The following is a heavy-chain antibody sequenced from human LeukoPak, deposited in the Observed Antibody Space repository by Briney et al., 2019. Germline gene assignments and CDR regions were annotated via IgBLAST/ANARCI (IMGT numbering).Heavy chain of an antibody. CDR2: ISPYNGNT. CDR1: GYTFISYG. D-gene: IGHD6-13*01. CDR3: ARPTRSWYPSDAFDI. J-gene: IGHJ3*02. V-gene: IGHV1-18*01. Sequence: GASVKVSCKASGYTFISYGITWVRQAPGQELEWMGWISPYNGNTNYAQKLQGRVSMTTDTSTSTAYMELRTLTSDDTAVYYCARPTRSWYPSDAFDIWGQGTMVTVSS.